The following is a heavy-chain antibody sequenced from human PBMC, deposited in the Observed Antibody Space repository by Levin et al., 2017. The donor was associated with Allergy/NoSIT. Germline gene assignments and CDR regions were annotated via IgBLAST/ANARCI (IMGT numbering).Heavy chain of an antibody. CDR3: IASIRTYCSGGRCHSDYHYYGMDV. CDR1: GFTFSASA. D-gene: IGHD2-15*01. J-gene: IGHJ6*02. V-gene: IGHV3-73*01. CDR2: VRSKANSYAT. Sequence: GGSLRLSCAASGFTFSASAMHWVRQASGKGLEWFGRVRSKANSYATAYAASVEGRFTISRDDSKNTAYLQMNSLKIEDTAVYYCIASIRTYCSGGRCHSDYHYYGMDVWGQGTTVTVSS.